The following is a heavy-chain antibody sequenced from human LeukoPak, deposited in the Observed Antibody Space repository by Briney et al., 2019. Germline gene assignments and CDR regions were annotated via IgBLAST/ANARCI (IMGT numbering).Heavy chain of an antibody. D-gene: IGHD3-22*01. CDR3: AKSSQYYYDSSGYLYFQQ. Sequence: PGGSLRLSCAASGFTFSSYAMSWVRQAPGKGLEWVSAISGSGGSTYYADSVKGRFTISRDNSKNTLYLQMNSLRAEDTAVYYCAKSSQYYYDSSGYLYFQQWGQGTLVTVSS. CDR1: GFTFSSYA. V-gene: IGHV3-23*01. J-gene: IGHJ1*01. CDR2: ISGSGGST.